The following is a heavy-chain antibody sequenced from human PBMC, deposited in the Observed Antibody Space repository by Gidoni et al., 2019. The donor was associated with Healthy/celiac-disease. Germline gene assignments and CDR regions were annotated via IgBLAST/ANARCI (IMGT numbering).Heavy chain of an antibody. D-gene: IGHD5-12*01. J-gene: IGHJ3*02. V-gene: IGHV3-48*01. CDR2: ISSSSSTI. CDR1: GFTFSRDS. CDR3: AREGLWNIVATSDAFDI. Sequence: EVQLVESGGGLVQPGGSLRLSCPASGFTFSRDSMNWVRQAPGKGLEWVSYISSSSSTIYYADSVKGRFTISRDNAKNSLYLQMNSLRAEDTAVYYCAREGLWNIVATSDAFDIWGQGTMVTVSS.